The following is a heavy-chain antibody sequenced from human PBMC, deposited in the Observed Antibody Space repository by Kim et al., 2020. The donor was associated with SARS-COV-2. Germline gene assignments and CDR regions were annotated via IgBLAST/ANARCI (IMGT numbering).Heavy chain of an antibody. CDR2: INPNSGGT. D-gene: IGHD3-16*01. CDR3: AREFTDYYYYYGMDV. CDR1: GYTFTGYY. V-gene: IGHV1-2*04. Sequence: ASVKVSCKASGYTFTGYYMHWVRQAPGQGLEWMGWINPNSGGTNYAQKFQGWVTMTRDTSISTAYMELSRLRSDDTAVYYCAREFTDYYYYYGMDVWGQGTTVTVSS. J-gene: IGHJ6*02.